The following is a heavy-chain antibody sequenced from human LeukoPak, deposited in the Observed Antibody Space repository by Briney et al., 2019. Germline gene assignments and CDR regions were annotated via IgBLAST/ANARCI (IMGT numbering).Heavy chain of an antibody. CDR3: ASVYCGGDCYWGTGSFDY. J-gene: IGHJ4*02. CDR2: IYHSGST. CDR1: GYSISSGYY. Sequence: PSETLSLTCAVSGYSISSGYYWGWIRQPPGKGLEWIGSIYHSGSTYYNPSLKSRVTISVDTSKNQFSLKLSSATAADTAVYYCASVYCGGDCYWGTGSFDYWGQGTLVTVSS. D-gene: IGHD2-21*01. V-gene: IGHV4-38-2*01.